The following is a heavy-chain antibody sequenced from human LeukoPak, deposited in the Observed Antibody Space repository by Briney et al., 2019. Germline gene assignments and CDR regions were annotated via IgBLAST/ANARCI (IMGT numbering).Heavy chain of an antibody. CDR3: ERDLGYSIDY. CDR2: INSDESIT. V-gene: IGHV3-74*03. D-gene: IGHD5-18*01. CDR1: GFTFSSYW. J-gene: IGHJ4*02. Sequence: GGSLRLSCAASGFTFSSYWIHWVRHAPGKGLVWVSLINSDESITTYADSVKGRFTISRNNAKNTLYLQMNSLRPEDTAVYYCERDLGYSIDYWGQGTLVTVSS.